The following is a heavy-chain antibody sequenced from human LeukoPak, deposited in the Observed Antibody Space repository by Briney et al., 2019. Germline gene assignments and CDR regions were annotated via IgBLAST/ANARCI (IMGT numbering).Heavy chain of an antibody. CDR2: IIPILGIA. CDR1: GGTSSSYA. V-gene: IGHV1-69*04. CDR3: ARGEREYVFDY. Sequence: ASVKVSCKASGGTSSSYAISWVRQAPGQGLEWMGRIIPILGIANYAQKFQGRVTITADKSTSTAYMELSSLRSEDTAVYYCARGEREYVFDYWGQGTLVTVSS. J-gene: IGHJ4*02. D-gene: IGHD2/OR15-2a*01.